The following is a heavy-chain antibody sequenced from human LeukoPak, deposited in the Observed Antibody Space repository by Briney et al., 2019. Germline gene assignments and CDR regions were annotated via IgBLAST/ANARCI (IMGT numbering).Heavy chain of an antibody. CDR1: GFTFSSYA. CDR3: ARDRSFDLDY. D-gene: IGHD3-9*01. V-gene: IGHV3-33*01. Sequence: GGSLRLSCAASGFTFSSYAMHWVRQAPGKGLEWVAVIWYDGSNKHYADSVKGRFTISRDNSKNTLYLQMNSLRAEDMAVYYCARDRSFDLDYWGQGTLVTVSS. J-gene: IGHJ4*02. CDR2: IWYDGSNK.